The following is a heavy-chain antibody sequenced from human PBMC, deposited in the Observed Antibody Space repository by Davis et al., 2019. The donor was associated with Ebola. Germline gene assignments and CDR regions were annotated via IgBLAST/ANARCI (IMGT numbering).Heavy chain of an antibody. CDR2: MNTNSGNT. CDR1: SYTFSSYD. V-gene: IGHV1-8*01. J-gene: IGHJ6*04. CDR3: ARKYGPYYYYYGMDV. D-gene: IGHD3-16*01. Sequence: ASSLVSSNAASYTFSSYDINWLRQATGQRLEWMGWMNTNSGNTGYAQKFQGRVTMTRNTSISTAYMELSSLRSEDTAVYYCARKYGPYYYYYGMDVWGKGTTVTVSS.